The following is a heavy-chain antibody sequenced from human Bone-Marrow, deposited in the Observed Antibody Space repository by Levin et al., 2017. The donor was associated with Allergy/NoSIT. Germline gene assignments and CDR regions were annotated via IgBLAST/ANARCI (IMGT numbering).Heavy chain of an antibody. CDR1: GGSISSAGYH. D-gene: IGHD1-1*01. V-gene: IGHV4-31*03. Sequence: SETLSLTCTVSGGSISSAGYHWTWIRQYPGKGLEWIGYISYRGSTYFNPSLKSRLAMSIDTSAQHFSLNLTSVSAADTAIYYCARLDGYSCDYWGQGALVTVSS. J-gene: IGHJ4*02. CDR2: ISYRGST. CDR3: ARLDGYSCDY.